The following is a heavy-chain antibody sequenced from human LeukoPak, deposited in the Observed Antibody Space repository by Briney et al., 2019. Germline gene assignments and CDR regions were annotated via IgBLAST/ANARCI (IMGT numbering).Heavy chain of an antibody. J-gene: IGHJ4*02. CDR3: AKDAYGDYLVDY. V-gene: IGHV3-23*01. CDR2: ISGSGGST. D-gene: IGHD4-17*01. CDR1: GFTFSSYA. Sequence: PGGSLRLSCAASGFTFSSYAMSWVRQAPGKGLEWVSAISGSGGSTYYADSVKGRFTISRDSSKNTLYLQMNSLRAEDAAVYYCAKDAYGDYLVDYWGQGTLVTVSS.